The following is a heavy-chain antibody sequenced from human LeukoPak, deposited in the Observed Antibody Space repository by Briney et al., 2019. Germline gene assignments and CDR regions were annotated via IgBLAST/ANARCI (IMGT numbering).Heavy chain of an antibody. Sequence: PSETLSLTCTLSGGSISSYYWSWIRHPPGEGLEWIGYIYYSGSTNYNPSLKSRVTIPVDTSKKQFSLKLSSVTAADTAVYYCARSPWIQLWLSDWGQGTLVTVSS. J-gene: IGHJ4*02. CDR1: GGSISSYY. CDR3: ARSPWIQLWLSD. V-gene: IGHV4-59*01. CDR2: IYYSGST. D-gene: IGHD5-18*01.